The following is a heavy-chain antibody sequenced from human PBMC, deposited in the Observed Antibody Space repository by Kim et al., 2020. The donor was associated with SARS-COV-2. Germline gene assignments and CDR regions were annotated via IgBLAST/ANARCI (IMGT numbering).Heavy chain of an antibody. J-gene: IGHJ6*02. CDR1: GFTFSDHY. CDR3: ARSLSGSYYGAPYYYYGMDV. V-gene: IGHV3-72*01. Sequence: GGSLRLSCAASGFTFSDHYMDWVRQAPGKGLEWVGRTRNKANSYTTEYAASVKGRFTISRDDSKNSLYLQMNSLKTEDTAVYYCARSLSGSYYGAPYYYYGMDVWGQGTTVTVSS. D-gene: IGHD1-26*01. CDR2: TRNKANSYTT.